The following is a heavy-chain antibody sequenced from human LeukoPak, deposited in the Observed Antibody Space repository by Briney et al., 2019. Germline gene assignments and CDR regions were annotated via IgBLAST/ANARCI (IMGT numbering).Heavy chain of an antibody. CDR3: ASSTIVGATKWFDP. CDR1: GGSISSSSYY. V-gene: IGHV4-39*07. CDR2: IYYSGST. J-gene: IGHJ5*02. Sequence: SETLSLTCTVSGGSISSSSYYWGWIRQPPGKGLEWIGSIYYSGSTYYNPSLKSRVTISVDTSKNQFSLKLSSVIAADTAVYYCASSTIVGATKWFDPWGQGTLVTVSS. D-gene: IGHD1-26*01.